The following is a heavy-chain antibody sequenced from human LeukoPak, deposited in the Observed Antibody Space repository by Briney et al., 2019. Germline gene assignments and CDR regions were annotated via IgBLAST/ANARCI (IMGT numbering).Heavy chain of an antibody. V-gene: IGHV4-59*11. CDR2: IYYSGST. J-gene: IGHJ6*03. CDR1: GGSISSHY. Sequence: SETLSLTCTVSGGSISSHYWSWIRQPPGKGLEWIGYIYYSGSTNYNPSLKSRVTISVDTSKNQFSLKLSSVTAADTAVYYRARVRRRITMIVGGPSYYMDVWGKGTTVTVSS. D-gene: IGHD3-22*01. CDR3: ARVRRRITMIVGGPSYYMDV.